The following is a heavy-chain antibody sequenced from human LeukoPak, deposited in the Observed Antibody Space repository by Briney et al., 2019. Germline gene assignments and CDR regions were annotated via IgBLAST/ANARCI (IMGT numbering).Heavy chain of an antibody. D-gene: IGHD1-14*01. Sequence: SETLSLTCTVSGYSISSGYYWGWIRQPPGKGLEWIGSIYHSGSTYYNPSLKSRVTISVDTSKNQFSLKLSSVTAADTAVYYCARESRNYDYSYYYMDVWGKGTTVTVSS. J-gene: IGHJ6*03. V-gene: IGHV4-38-2*02. CDR1: GYSISSGYY. CDR2: IYHSGST. CDR3: ARESRNYDYSYYYMDV.